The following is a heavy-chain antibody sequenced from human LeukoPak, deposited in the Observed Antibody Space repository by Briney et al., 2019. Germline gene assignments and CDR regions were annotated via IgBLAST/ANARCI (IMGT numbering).Heavy chain of an antibody. CDR3: ARGEDFRDWGGPGSWFDP. Sequence: ASVKVSCKASGGTFSSYAISWVRQAPGQGLEWMGWINPNSGGTNYAQKFQGRVTMTRDTSISTAYMELSRLRSDDTAVYYCARGEDFRDWGGPGSWFDPWGQGTLVTVSS. V-gene: IGHV1-2*02. D-gene: IGHD7-27*01. J-gene: IGHJ5*02. CDR2: INPNSGGT. CDR1: GGTFSSYA.